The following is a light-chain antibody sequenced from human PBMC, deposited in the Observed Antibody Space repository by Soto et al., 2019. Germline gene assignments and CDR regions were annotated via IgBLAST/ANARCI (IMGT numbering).Light chain of an antibody. CDR3: SSYTSSSTLYV. J-gene: IGLJ1*01. V-gene: IGLV2-14*01. Sequence: QSVLTQPASVSGSPGQSITISCTGTSSDVGGYNYVSWYQHHPGKAPKLMIYEVSNRPSGVSTRFSGSKSGNTASLTISGLQAEDEADYYCSSYTSSSTLYVFGTGTKVTAL. CDR2: EVS. CDR1: SSDVGGYNY.